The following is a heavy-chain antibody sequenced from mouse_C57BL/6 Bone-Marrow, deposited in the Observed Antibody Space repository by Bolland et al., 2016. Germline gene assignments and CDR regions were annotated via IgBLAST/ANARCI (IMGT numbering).Heavy chain of an antibody. V-gene: IGHV1-18*01. CDR2: NNGGT. Sequence: NNGGTIYNQKFKGKATLTVDKSSSTAYMELRSLTSDDTAVYYCARRGFAYWGQGTLV. J-gene: IGHJ3*01. CDR3: ARRGFAY.